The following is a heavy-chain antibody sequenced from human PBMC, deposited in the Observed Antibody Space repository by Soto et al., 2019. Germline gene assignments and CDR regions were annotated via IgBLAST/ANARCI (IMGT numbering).Heavy chain of an antibody. D-gene: IGHD6-19*01. Sequence: PGGSLRLSCAASGFTFSSYAMSWVRQAPGKGLEWVSVISGSGGSTYYADSVKGRFTISRDNSKNTLYLQMNSLRAEDTAVYYCAKLPIAVAGTSAFDYWGQGTLVTVSS. J-gene: IGHJ4*02. CDR3: AKLPIAVAGTSAFDY. V-gene: IGHV3-23*01. CDR1: GFTFSSYA. CDR2: ISGSGGST.